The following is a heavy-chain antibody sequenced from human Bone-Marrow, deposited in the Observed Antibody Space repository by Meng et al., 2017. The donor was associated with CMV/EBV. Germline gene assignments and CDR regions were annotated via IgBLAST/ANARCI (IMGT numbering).Heavy chain of an antibody. CDR2: ISSSGSTI. CDR1: GFTFSSYE. V-gene: IGHV3-48*03. J-gene: IGHJ6*02. Sequence: GESLKISCAASGFTFSSYEMNWVRQAPGKGLEWVSYISSSGSTIYYADSVKGRFTISRDNAKNSLYLQMNSLRAEDTAVYYCASKGRRNYYYYGMDVWGQGTTVPVSS. CDR3: ASKGRRNYYYYGMDV.